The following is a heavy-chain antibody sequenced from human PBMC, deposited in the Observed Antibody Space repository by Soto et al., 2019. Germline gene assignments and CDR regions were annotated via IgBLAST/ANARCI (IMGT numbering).Heavy chain of an antibody. CDR2: INHSGST. CDR1: GGSFSGYY. V-gene: IGHV4-34*01. CDR3: ARAWYSRSSSDYMDV. J-gene: IGHJ6*03. Sequence: SETLSLTCAVYGGSFSGYYWTWIRQPPGKGLEWVGEINHSGSTNYNPSLKSQVTISLDTSKNQFSLKLSSVTAADTAVYYCARAWYSRSSSDYMDVWGKGTTVTVSS. D-gene: IGHD6-6*01.